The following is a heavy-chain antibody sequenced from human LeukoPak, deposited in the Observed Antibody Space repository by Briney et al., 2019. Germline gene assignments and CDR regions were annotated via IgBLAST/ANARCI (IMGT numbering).Heavy chain of an antibody. CDR2: ISWNSGKM. CDR3: ARSADFWSGLDF. CDR1: GFHFDAYA. J-gene: IGHJ4*02. V-gene: IGHV3-9*03. Sequence: GGSLRLSCAASGFHFDAYAMHWVRQAPGKGLEWVSGISWNSGKMAYADSVKGRFTISRDNAESSLYLQMTSLRPEDMALYYCARSADFWSGLDFWGQGTLVTVSS. D-gene: IGHD3-3*01.